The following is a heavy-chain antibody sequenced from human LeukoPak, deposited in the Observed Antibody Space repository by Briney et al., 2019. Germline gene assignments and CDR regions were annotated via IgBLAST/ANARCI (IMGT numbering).Heavy chain of an antibody. CDR1: GFTLSNAW. D-gene: IGHD5-24*01. Sequence: PGGSLRLSCAASGFTLSNAWMTWVRQAPGKGLEWVGRIETKTDGGTTDYAAPVKGRFTISRDDSKNTLYLQMNSLKTDDTAVYYCTTVGRWLLRSSPYWGQGTLVTVSS. V-gene: IGHV3-15*04. J-gene: IGHJ4*02. CDR3: TTVGRWLLRSSPY. CDR2: IETKTDGGTT.